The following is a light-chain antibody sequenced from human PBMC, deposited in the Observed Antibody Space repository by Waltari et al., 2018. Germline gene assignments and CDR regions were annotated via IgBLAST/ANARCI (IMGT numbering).Light chain of an antibody. CDR3: QQYENLPLT. V-gene: IGKV1-33*01. CDR1: QDITNY. J-gene: IGKJ4*01. Sequence: DIQMTQSPSSLSASVGDRVTITCQASQDITNYLNWYQQKPGKAPKRLIYDASNLETGVPSRFSGSGSGTDFTFTISSLQPEDIATYYCQQYENLPLTFGGGTKVKIK. CDR2: DAS.